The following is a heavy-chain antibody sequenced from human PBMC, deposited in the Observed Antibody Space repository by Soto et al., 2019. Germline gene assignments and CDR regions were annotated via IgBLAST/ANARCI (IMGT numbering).Heavy chain of an antibody. J-gene: IGHJ6*03. CDR3: LTVDVPAGTKDWGYYYYYIDV. V-gene: IGHV3-15*01. CDR1: GFTFSNAC. Sequence: PGGSLRLSCEGSGFTFSNACMSWVRQAPGKGREWVGRIKSKIDDETTEYAAPVKGRFTIPRDDSKNTLYLQKNSLKTEDTAMYYCLTVDVPAGTKDWGYYYYYIDVWGNGTTVTVSS. D-gene: IGHD6-13*01. CDR2: IKSKIDDETT.